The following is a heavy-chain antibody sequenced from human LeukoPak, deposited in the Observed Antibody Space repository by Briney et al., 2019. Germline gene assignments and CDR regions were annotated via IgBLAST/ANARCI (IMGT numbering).Heavy chain of an antibody. CDR2: INHSGST. D-gene: IGHD3-10*01. J-gene: IGHJ5*02. Sequence: SETLSLTCAVYGGSFSGYYWSWIRQPPGKGLEWIGEINHSGSTNYNPSLKSRVTISVDTSKNQFSLKLSSVTAADTAVYYCARSYGSGPWGQGTLVTVSS. CDR1: GGSFSGYY. CDR3: ARSYGSGP. V-gene: IGHV4-34*01.